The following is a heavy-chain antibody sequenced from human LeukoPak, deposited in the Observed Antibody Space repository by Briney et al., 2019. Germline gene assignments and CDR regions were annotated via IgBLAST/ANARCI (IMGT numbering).Heavy chain of an antibody. CDR3: ARGVSIAADLWYYYYGMDV. D-gene: IGHD6-13*01. J-gene: IGHJ6*02. CDR1: GGSISSSSYY. CDR2: IYYSGST. V-gene: IGHV4-39*07. Sequence: SETLSLTCTVSGGSISSSSYYWGWIRQPPGKGLEWIGSIYYSGSTYYNPSLKSRVTISVDTSKNQFSLKLSSVTAADTAVYYCARGVSIAADLWYYYYGMDVWGQGTTVTVPS.